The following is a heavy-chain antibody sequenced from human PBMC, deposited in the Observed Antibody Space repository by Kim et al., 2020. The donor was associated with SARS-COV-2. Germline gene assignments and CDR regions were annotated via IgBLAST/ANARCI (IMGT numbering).Heavy chain of an antibody. V-gene: IGHV3-21*01. CDR1: GFTFSSYS. CDR3: ASGRRAIIVGATVSYYGMDV. Sequence: GGSLRLSCAASGFTFSSYSMNWVRQAPGKGLEWVSSISSSSSYIYYADSVKGRFTISRDNAKNSLYLQMNSLRAEDTAVYYCASGRRAIIVGATVSYYGMDVWGQGTTVTVSS. J-gene: IGHJ6*02. CDR2: ISSSSSYI. D-gene: IGHD1-26*01.